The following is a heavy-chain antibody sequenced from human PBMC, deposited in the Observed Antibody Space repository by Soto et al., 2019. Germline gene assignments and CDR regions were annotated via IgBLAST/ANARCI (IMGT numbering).Heavy chain of an antibody. CDR3: AKDPNGDYVGAFEI. CDR1: GFTSINYA. Sequence: EVQLLESGGGLVQPGGSLRLSCATSGFTSINYAMSWVRQAPGKGLEWVSGVSASGGSTYYADSVKGRFTISRDKSKNTLSLQMNSLRAEDTTVYYCAKDPNGDYVGAFEIWGQGTMVTVSS. CDR2: VSASGGST. V-gene: IGHV3-23*01. J-gene: IGHJ3*02. D-gene: IGHD4-17*01.